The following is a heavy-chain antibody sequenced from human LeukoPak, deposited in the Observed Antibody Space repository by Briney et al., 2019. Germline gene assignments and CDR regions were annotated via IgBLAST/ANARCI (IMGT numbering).Heavy chain of an antibody. J-gene: IGHJ6*03. CDR3: AGQIAAAEDYYMDV. Sequence: SETLSLTCTVSGGSISSYYWSWIRQPPGKGLEWIGYIYYSGSANYNPSLKSRVTISVDTSKNQFSLKLSSVTAADTAVYYCAGQIAAAEDYYMDVWGKGTTVTVSS. CDR2: IYYSGSA. V-gene: IGHV4-59*08. CDR1: GGSISSYY. D-gene: IGHD6-13*01.